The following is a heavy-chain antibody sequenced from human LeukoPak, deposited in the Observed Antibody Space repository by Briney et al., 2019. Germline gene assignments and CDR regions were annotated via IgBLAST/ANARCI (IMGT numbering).Heavy chain of an antibody. Sequence: SQTLSLTCTVSGGSISSGGYYWSWIRQHPGKGLEWIGYVYYSGNTYYSPSLKSRLTISVDTSKNQFSLKLNSVTAADTAVYYCVRGGGGSSTVTTYWFDPWGQGALVTVSS. CDR2: VYYSGNT. CDR3: VRGGGGSSTVTTYWFDP. D-gene: IGHD4-17*01. CDR1: GGSISSGGYY. V-gene: IGHV4-30-4*08. J-gene: IGHJ5*02.